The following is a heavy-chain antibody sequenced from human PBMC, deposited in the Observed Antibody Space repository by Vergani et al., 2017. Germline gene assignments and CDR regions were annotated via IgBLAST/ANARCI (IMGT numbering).Heavy chain of an antibody. CDR2: ISSDGSKK. CDR1: GFTFSSYG. D-gene: IGHD4/OR15-4a*01. V-gene: IGHV3-30*03. J-gene: IGHJ4*02. CDR3: ARYTSGALDS. Sequence: QVQVVESGGGVVQPGRSLRLSCAASGFTFSSYGIHWVRQAPGKGLEWVAVISSDGSKKYYGDSVKGRFTISRDNSKNTLFHQRNSLRAEDTAVYYCARYTSGALDSWGQGTLVTVSS.